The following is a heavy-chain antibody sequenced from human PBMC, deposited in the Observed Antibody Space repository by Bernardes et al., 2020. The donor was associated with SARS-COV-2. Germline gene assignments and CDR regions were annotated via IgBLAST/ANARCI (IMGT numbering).Heavy chain of an antibody. V-gene: IGHV3-30*09. CDR3: ASPIVAPTWDF. CDR2: ISNDGSTA. CDR1: GFTFSNYP. Sequence: GGSLRLSCAASGFTFSNYPMHWVRQAPGKGLEWLAAISNDGSTASYADSVKGQFAISRDNSRNTLYLQMNSLRAEDTAIYYCASPIVAPTWDFWGQGTLVTVSS. D-gene: IGHD1-26*01. J-gene: IGHJ4*02.